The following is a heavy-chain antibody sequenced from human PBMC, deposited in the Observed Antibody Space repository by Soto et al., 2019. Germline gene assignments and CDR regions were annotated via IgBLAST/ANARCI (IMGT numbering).Heavy chain of an antibody. D-gene: IGHD3-10*01. Sequence: LGESLKISCKGSGYSFTTYWIAGVRQMPGKGLEWVGIIYPGDSDTRYSPSFGGHVTISVDKSISTAFLQWNSLKASDNAIYYCARHSTSAPKDYWGQGTLVTVSS. CDR3: ARHSTSAPKDY. J-gene: IGHJ4*01. V-gene: IGHV5-51*01. CDR1: GYSFTTYW. CDR2: IYPGDSDT.